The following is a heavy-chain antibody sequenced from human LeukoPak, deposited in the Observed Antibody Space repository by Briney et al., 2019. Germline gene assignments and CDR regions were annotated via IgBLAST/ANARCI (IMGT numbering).Heavy chain of an antibody. V-gene: IGHV3-30*18. CDR3: AKSKSPYPMDYIFDF. CDR1: GFTLSSYG. CDR2: ISYDGSNK. Sequence: HPGGSLRLSCAASGFTLSSYGMHWVRQAPGKGLEWVAVISYDGSNKYYADSVKGRFTISRDNSKNTLYLQMNSLRTDDAAVYYCAKSKSPYPMDYIFDFWGQGTRVTVSP. J-gene: IGHJ4*02. D-gene: IGHD4-11*01.